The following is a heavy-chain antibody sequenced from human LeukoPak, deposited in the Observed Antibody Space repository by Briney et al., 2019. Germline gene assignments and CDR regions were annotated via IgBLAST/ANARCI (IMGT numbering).Heavy chain of an antibody. J-gene: IGHJ4*02. Sequence: SETLSLTCTVSGGSISSYYWSWIRQPPGKGLEWIGYIYTSGSTNYNPSLKSRVTISVDTSKNQFSLKLSSVTAADTAVYYCARSKYSSSSSDYWGQGTLVTVSS. CDR1: GGSISSYY. CDR2: IYTSGST. D-gene: IGHD6-6*01. V-gene: IGHV4-4*09. CDR3: ARSKYSSSSSDY.